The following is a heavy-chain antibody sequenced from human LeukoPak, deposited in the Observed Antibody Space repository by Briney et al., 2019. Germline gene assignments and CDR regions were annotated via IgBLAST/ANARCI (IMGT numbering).Heavy chain of an antibody. CDR2: INHSGST. V-gene: IGHV4-34*01. Sequence: PSETLSLTCAVYGGSFSGYYRSWIRQPPGKGLEWIGEINHSGSTNYNPSLKSRVTISVDTSKNQFSLKLSSVTAADTAVYYCARGRREYYYDSSKWFDPWGQGTLVTVSS. CDR3: ARGRREYYYDSSKWFDP. CDR1: GGSFSGYY. J-gene: IGHJ5*02. D-gene: IGHD3-22*01.